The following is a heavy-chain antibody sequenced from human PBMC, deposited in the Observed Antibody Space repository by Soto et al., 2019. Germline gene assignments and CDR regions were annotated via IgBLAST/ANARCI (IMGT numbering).Heavy chain of an antibody. CDR1: GGSISPYY. CDR2: VYYSGNT. Sequence: PSETLSLTCTVSGGSISPYYWSWIRQTPGKGLEWIGYVYYSGNTNYNPSLESRVTISVDTSRNRFSLNLTSATAADTAVYYCARKGAAASYAHYYVDVWGRGTAVTVSS. J-gene: IGHJ6*03. V-gene: IGHV4-59*01. CDR3: ARKGAAASYAHYYVDV. D-gene: IGHD6-13*01.